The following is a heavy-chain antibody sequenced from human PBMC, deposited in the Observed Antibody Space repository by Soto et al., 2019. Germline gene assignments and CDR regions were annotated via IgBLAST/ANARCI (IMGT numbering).Heavy chain of an antibody. D-gene: IGHD6-13*01. CDR3: ARRGAGTYFDY. CDR1: GFTFSSYA. Sequence: EVQLLESGGGLVQPGGSLRLSCAASGFTFSSYAMRWVRQAPGKGLEWVSAVSGSGGSTYYADSVKGRFTISRDNSKNTLYLQMNRLRAGDTAVYYCARRGAGTYFDYWGQGTLVTVSS. V-gene: IGHV3-23*01. J-gene: IGHJ4*02. CDR2: VSGSGGST.